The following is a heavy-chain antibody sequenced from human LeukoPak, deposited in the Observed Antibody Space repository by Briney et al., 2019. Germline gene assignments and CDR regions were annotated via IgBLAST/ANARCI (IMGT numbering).Heavy chain of an antibody. CDR1: GYSFITYW. CDR2: TYPADSDT. D-gene: IGHD1-26*01. Sequence: GASLQISCKGSGYSFITYWIGWVRQMPGKGLEWMGITYPADSDTKYSPSFQGQVTISADKSISTAYLPWSSLKSSDTAMYYCAIRYSGSYNDYWGQGTLVTVSS. CDR3: AIRYSGSYNDY. V-gene: IGHV5-51*01. J-gene: IGHJ4*02.